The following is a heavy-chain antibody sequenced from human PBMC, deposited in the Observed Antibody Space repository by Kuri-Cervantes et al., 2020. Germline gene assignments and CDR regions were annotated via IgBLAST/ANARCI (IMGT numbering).Heavy chain of an antibody. CDR2: INPNSGGT. J-gene: IGHJ4*02. V-gene: IGHV1-2*02. D-gene: IGHD1-26*01. Sequence: ASVKVSCKASGYTFTGYDMHWVRQAPGQGLEWMGWINPNSGGTNYAQKFQGRATMTRDTSISTAYMELRRLRSDDTAVYYCARDRIVEDTGFDYWGQGTLVTVSS. CDR3: ARDRIVEDTGFDY. CDR1: GYTFTGYD.